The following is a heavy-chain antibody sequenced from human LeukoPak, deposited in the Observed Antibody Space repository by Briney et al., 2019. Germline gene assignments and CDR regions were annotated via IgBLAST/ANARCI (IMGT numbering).Heavy chain of an antibody. V-gene: IGHV4-39*01. CDR3: ARLPFSTGESEPFDY. CDR1: GGFISSSSYY. D-gene: IGHD3-16*01. J-gene: IGHJ4*02. CDR2: IYYSGST. Sequence: SETLSLTCTVSGGFISSSSYYWGWIRQPPGKGLEWIGGIYYSGSTYYNPSLKSRVTISVDTSKNQFSLKLSSVTAADTAVYYCARLPFSTGESEPFDYWGQGTLVTVSS.